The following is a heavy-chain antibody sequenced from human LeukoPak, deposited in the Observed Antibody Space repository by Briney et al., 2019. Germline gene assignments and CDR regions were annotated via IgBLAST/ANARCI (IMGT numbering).Heavy chain of an antibody. CDR2: IIPIFGTA. J-gene: IGHJ4*02. Sequence: GASVKVSCKASGYTFTSYGISWVRQAPGQGLEWMGGIIPIFGTANYAQKFQGRVTITADESTSTAYMELSSLRSEDTAVYYCARGYCSGGSCYFDYWGQGTLVTVSS. CDR1: GYTFTSYG. V-gene: IGHV1-69*13. D-gene: IGHD2-15*01. CDR3: ARGYCSGGSCYFDY.